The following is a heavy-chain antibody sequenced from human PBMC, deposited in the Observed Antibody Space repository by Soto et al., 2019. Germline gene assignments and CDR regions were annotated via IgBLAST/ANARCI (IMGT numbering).Heavy chain of an antibody. CDR1: GGSLSSSGYC. V-gene: IGHV4-39*01. Sequence: SETLPLTCTVSGGSLSSSGYCLGWVRPPPGKGLEWIGSIYYSGSTSYNPSLKSRVTMSVDTSKNQLSLKLSSVTAADTAVYYCARLHCNSPNCVPLDPWGQGTLVTVSS. CDR3: ARLHCNSPNCVPLDP. J-gene: IGHJ5*02. D-gene: IGHD2-2*01. CDR2: IYYSGST.